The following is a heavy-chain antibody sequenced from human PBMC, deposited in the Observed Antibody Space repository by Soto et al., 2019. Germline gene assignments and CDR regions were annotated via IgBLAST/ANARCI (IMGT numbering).Heavy chain of an antibody. J-gene: IGHJ6*02. V-gene: IGHV4-30-4*01. CDR3: AITMVRGVRYGIDV. CDR2: IYYSGST. Sequence: VQLQESGPGLVKPSQTLSLTCTVSGGSISSVDYYWSWIRQPPGKGLEWIGYIYYSGSTYYNPSLKSRVTTSVDTSQTQFSLKLSSVTAADTAVYYCAITMVRGVRYGIDVWGQGTTVTVSS. D-gene: IGHD3-10*01. CDR1: GGSISSVDYY.